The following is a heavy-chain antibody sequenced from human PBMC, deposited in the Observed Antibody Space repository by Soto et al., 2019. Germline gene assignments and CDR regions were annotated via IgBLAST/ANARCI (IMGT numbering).Heavy chain of an antibody. CDR1: GFTFSSYA. Sequence: GGSLRLSCAASGFTFSSYAMSWVRQAPGKGLEWVSAISGSGGSTYYADSVKGRFTISRDNSKNTLYLQMNSLRAEDTAVYYCAKDLVFGYYYYGMDVWGQGTTVTVSS. CDR3: AKDLVFGYYYYGMDV. V-gene: IGHV3-23*01. CDR2: ISGSGGST. D-gene: IGHD3-22*01. J-gene: IGHJ6*02.